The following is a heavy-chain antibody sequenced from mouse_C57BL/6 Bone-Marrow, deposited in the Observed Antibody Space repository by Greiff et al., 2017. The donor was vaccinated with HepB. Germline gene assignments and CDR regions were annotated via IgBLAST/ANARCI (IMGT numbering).Heavy chain of an antibody. CDR3: ARQGSSPAWFAY. CDR2: ISNGGGST. Sequence: EVQRVESGGGLVQPGGSLKLSCAASGFTFSDYYMYWVRQTPEKRLGWVAYISNGGGSTYYPDTVKGRFTIARDNAKNTLYLQMSRLKSEDTAMYYCARQGSSPAWFAYWGQGTLVTVSA. J-gene: IGHJ3*01. D-gene: IGHD1-1*01. V-gene: IGHV5-12*01. CDR1: GFTFSDYY.